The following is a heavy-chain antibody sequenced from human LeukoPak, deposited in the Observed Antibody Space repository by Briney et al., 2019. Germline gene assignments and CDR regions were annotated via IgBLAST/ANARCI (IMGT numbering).Heavy chain of an antibody. J-gene: IGHJ5*02. CDR1: GYTFTSYG. CDR2: ISAYNGNT. CDR3: ARDPEILGSSGWYWFDP. Sequence: GASVKVSCKASGYTFTSYGISWVRQAPGQGLEWMGWISAYNGNTNYAQKLQGGVTVTTDTSTSTAYMELRSLRSDDTAVYYCARDPEILGSSGWYWFDPWGQGTLVTVSS. V-gene: IGHV1-18*01. D-gene: IGHD6-19*01.